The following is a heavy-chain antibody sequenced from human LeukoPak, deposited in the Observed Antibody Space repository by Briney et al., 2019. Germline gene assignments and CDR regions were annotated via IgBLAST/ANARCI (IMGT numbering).Heavy chain of an antibody. D-gene: IGHD3-10*01. CDR3: VRGLTGYSYFFDY. Sequence: SETLSLTCAVYGGSFSGYYWSWIRQPPGKGLEWIGYVYYDGSTYYHPSLQSRLAISVDTSKNHFSLNLTSVTAADTAVYYCVRGLTGYSYFFDYWGQGALVTVSP. V-gene: IGHV4-34*01. J-gene: IGHJ4*02. CDR1: GGSFSGYY. CDR2: VYYDGST.